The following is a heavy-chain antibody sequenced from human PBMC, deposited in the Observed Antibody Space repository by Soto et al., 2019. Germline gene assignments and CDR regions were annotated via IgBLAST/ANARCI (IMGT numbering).Heavy chain of an antibody. J-gene: IGHJ5*02. CDR2: IYYSGST. V-gene: IGHV4-61*01. D-gene: IGHD3-10*01. CDR1: GGSVSSGSYY. Sequence: QVQLQESGPGLVKPSETLSLTCTVSGGSVSSGSYYWSWIRQPPGKGLEWIGYIYYSGSTNYNPSLKSRVTISVDTSKNQFSLKLSSVTAADTAVYYCARGDQTAMVRGVGFDPWGQGTLVTVSS. CDR3: ARGDQTAMVRGVGFDP.